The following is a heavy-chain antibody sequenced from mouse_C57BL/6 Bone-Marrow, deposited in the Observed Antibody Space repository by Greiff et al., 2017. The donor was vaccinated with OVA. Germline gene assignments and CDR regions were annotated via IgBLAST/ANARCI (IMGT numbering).Heavy chain of an antibody. Sequence: VQGVESGPELVKPGASVKISCKASGYTFTDYYINWVKQRPGQGLEWIGWIFPGSGSTYYNEKFKGKATLTVDKSSSTAYMLLSSLTSEDSAVYFCARGTETGTWYFDYWGQGTTLTVSS. D-gene: IGHD4-1*01. CDR1: GYTFTDYY. J-gene: IGHJ2*01. CDR3: ARGTETGTWYFDY. CDR2: IFPGSGST. V-gene: IGHV1-75*01.